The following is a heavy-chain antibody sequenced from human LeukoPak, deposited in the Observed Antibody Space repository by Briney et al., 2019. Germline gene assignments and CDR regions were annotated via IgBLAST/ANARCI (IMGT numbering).Heavy chain of an antibody. CDR3: AKRGGYSYGYEFDY. Sequence: PGGSLRLSCAASGFTFSSYGMHWVRQAPGKGLEWVAVISYDGSNKYYADSVKGRFTISRDNSKSTLYLQMNSLRAEDTAVYYCAKRGGYSYGYEFDYWGQGTLVTVSS. D-gene: IGHD5-18*01. V-gene: IGHV3-30*18. J-gene: IGHJ4*02. CDR2: ISYDGSNK. CDR1: GFTFSSYG.